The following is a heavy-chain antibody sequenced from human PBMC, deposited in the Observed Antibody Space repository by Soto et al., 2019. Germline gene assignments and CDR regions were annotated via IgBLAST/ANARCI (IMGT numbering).Heavy chain of an antibody. J-gene: IGHJ5*02. V-gene: IGHV4-59*08. CDR1: GGSISSYS. CDR3: ARHYSFLRLRTTGSTPGFDP. Sequence: PSETLSLTCTVSGGSISSYSWSWIRQPPGKGLEWIGYIYYSGSTNYNPSLKSRVTISVDTSKNQFSLKLSSVTAADTAVYYCARHYSFLRLRTTGSTPGFDPWGQGTLVTVSS. CDR2: IYYSGST. D-gene: IGHD3-9*01.